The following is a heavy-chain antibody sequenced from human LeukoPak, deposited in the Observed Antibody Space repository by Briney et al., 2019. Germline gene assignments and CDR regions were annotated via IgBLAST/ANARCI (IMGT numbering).Heavy chain of an antibody. V-gene: IGHV3-30*02. D-gene: IGHD6-19*01. CDR1: GFTFNIFG. J-gene: IGHJ4*02. CDR3: AKDLIQQWHPGYFDY. CDR2: IQYNGNNK. Sequence: GGSLRLSCAASGFTFNIFGMHWVRQVPGKGLEWVTFIQYNGNNKYYTESVKGRFTISRDNSKNTLYLQMNSLRAEDTAVYYCAKDLIQQWHPGYFDYWGQGTLVTVSS.